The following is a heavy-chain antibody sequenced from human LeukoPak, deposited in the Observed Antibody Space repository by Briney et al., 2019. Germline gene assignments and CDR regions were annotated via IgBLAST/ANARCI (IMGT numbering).Heavy chain of an antibody. V-gene: IGHV3-66*01. J-gene: IGHJ4*02. D-gene: IGHD2-15*01. CDR3: AKVVAARAPDY. CDR1: GFIVSSNY. CDR2: IYSGGST. Sequence: PGGSLRLSCAASGFIVSSNYMSWVRQAPGKGLEWVSVIYSGGSTYYADSVKGRFTISRDNSKNTLYLQMNSLRVEDTAVYYCAKVVAARAPDYWGQGTLVTVSS.